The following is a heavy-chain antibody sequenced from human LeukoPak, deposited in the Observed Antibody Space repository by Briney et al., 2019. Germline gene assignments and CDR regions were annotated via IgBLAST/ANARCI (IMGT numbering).Heavy chain of an antibody. J-gene: IGHJ1*01. V-gene: IGHV3-23*01. CDR3: AKDSLVVVPAAIEYFQH. Sequence: GGSLRLSCAASGFTFSSYAMSWVRQAPGKGLEWVSAISGSGGSTYYADSVKGRFTISRDNSKNTLCLQMNSLRAGDTAVYYCAKDSLVVVPAAIEYFQHWGQGTLVTVSS. CDR2: ISGSGGST. D-gene: IGHD2-2*01. CDR1: GFTFSSYA.